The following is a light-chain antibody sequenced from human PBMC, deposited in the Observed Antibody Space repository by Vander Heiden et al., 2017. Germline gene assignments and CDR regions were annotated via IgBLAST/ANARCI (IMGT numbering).Light chain of an antibody. Sequence: DIVLTPSPATLSLSPGERAALSCRASQSVSNFLAWYQQKPGQVPRLIIHGASNRAVGIPARFSGSGSGTDFTLTISNLEPEDSAVYYCHQRTNWPSFGPGTKVDV. CDR2: GAS. CDR1: QSVSNF. J-gene: IGKJ3*01. V-gene: IGKV3-11*01. CDR3: HQRTNWPS.